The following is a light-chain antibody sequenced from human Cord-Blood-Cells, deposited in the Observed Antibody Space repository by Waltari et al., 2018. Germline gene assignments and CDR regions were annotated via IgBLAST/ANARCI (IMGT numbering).Light chain of an antibody. CDR3: QQSYSTPWT. V-gene: IGKV1-39*01. CDR1: PSISSY. CDR2: AAY. Sequence: DIPMTQSPSSLSPSVGDRVTITCRASPSISSYLNWYQQKPGKAPKLLIYAAYSLQSGAPSMFSGSGSGTDFTLTISSLQPEDFATYYCQQSYSTPWTFGQGTKVEIK. J-gene: IGKJ1*01.